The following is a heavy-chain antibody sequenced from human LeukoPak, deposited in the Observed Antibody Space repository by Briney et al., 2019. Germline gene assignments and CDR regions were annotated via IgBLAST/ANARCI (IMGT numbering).Heavy chain of an antibody. CDR1: GFTFSSYW. CDR2: ISSSGSTI. D-gene: IGHD4-17*01. J-gene: IGHJ4*02. CDR3: AREKTTVNDY. V-gene: IGHV3-48*04. Sequence: GGSLRLSCAASGFTFSSYWMSWVRQAPGKGLEWVSYISSSGSTIYYADSVKGRFTISRDNAKNSLYLQMNSLRAEDTAVYYCAREKTTVNDYWGQGTLVTVSS.